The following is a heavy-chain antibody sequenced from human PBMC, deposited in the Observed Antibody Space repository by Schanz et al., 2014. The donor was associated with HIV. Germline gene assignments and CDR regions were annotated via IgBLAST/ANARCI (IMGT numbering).Heavy chain of an antibody. V-gene: IGHV1-2*02. CDR3: TRLHYYYDRSGFSFDC. CDR2: INPNSGGT. Sequence: QVQLVQSGAEVEKPGASAKVSCKASGYSFTGYYIHWVRQAPGQGLEWMGWINPNSGGTNLAQKFEGRVTMPIDRSITPASMELSRLNSDDTAMYFCTRLHYYYDRSGFSFDCWGQGTLVTVSS. D-gene: IGHD3-22*01. J-gene: IGHJ4*02. CDR1: GYSFTGYY.